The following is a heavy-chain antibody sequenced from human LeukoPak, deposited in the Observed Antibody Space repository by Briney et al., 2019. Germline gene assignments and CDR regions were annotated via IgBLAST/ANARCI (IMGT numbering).Heavy chain of an antibody. CDR1: GYSFTSYW. CDR3: ARRYCSSASCSGIFDI. CDR2: IYPGDSDT. D-gene: IGHD2-2*01. V-gene: IGHV5-51*01. Sequence: GESLQISCKGSGYSFTSYWIGWVRQMPGKGLEWMGIIYPGDSDTRYSPSFQGQVTISADKSISTAYLQWSSLKASDTAMYYCARRYCSSASCSGIFDIWGQGTMVTVSS. J-gene: IGHJ3*02.